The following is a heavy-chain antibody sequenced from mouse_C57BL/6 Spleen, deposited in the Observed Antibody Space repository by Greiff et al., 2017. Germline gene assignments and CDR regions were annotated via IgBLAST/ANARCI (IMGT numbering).Heavy chain of an antibody. Sequence: EVKVVESGGDLVKPGGSLKLSCAASGFTFSSYGMSWVRQTPDKRLEWVATISSGGSYTYYPDSVKGRFTISRDNAKNTLYLQMSSLKSADTAMYYGARGGNFYFDYWGQGTTLTVSS. CDR1: GFTFSSYG. CDR3: ARGGNFYFDY. V-gene: IGHV5-6*01. CDR2: ISSGGSYT. D-gene: IGHD2-1*01. J-gene: IGHJ2*01.